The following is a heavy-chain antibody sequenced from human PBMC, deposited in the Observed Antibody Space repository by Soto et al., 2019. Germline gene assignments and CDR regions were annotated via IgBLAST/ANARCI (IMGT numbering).Heavy chain of an antibody. CDR2: IQQDASEK. D-gene: IGHD6-19*01. V-gene: IGHV3-7*03. CDR1: GFTFSNYW. J-gene: IGHJ6*02. CDR3: ARQEQWLVRGYYYYGMDV. Sequence: VGSLRLSCVASGFTFSNYWMSWVRQAPGSGLEWVANIQQDASEKYYVDSVKGRFTISRDNAKNSLYLQMNSLRAEDTAVYYCARQEQWLVRGYYYYGMDVWGQGTTVTVSS.